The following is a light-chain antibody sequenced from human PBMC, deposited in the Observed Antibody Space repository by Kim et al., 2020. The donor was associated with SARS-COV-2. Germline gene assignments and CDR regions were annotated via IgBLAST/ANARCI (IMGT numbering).Light chain of an antibody. Sequence: DIQMTQSPSTLSASVGDRVTITCRASQSISSSLAWYQQKPGKAPKLLIYDASSLESGVPSRFSGSGSGTEFTLTISSLQPDDFATYYCQQYNSYSTFGQGTKLEI. J-gene: IGKJ2*01. CDR3: QQYNSYST. V-gene: IGKV1-5*01. CDR2: DAS. CDR1: QSISSS.